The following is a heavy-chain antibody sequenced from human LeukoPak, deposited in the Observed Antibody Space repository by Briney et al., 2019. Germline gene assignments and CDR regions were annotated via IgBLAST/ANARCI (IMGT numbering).Heavy chain of an antibody. Sequence: GGSLTLSCTTSSFSFSDYDMNWVRQAPGKGLEWISHIGFSGTAITYADSVKGRFIISKENAKNSLYLQMNRLRTDDTAVYYCARGNPYADWWGQGTLVTVSS. CDR2: IGFSGTAI. CDR1: SFSFSDYD. V-gene: IGHV3-48*03. CDR3: ARGNPYADW. J-gene: IGHJ4*02. D-gene: IGHD3-9*01.